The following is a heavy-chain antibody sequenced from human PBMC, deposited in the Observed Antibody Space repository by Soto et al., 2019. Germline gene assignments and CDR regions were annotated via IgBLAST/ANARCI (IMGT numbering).Heavy chain of an antibody. J-gene: IGHJ4*02. V-gene: IGHV3-23*01. D-gene: IGHD3-3*01. CDR1: GFTFSSYA. Sequence: GGSLRLSCAASGFTFSSYAMTLVRQAPGKGLEWVSVITGSGGDTYYADSVKGRFTISRDNSKNTLYLQMNSLRAEDTAVYYCAKDVTNDFWSGYYAGGFDYWGQGSLVTVSS. CDR2: ITGSGGDT. CDR3: AKDVTNDFWSGYYAGGFDY.